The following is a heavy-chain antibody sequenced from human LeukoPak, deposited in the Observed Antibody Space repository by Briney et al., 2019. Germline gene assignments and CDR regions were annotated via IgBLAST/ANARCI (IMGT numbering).Heavy chain of an antibody. CDR1: GFIFSSFW. J-gene: IGHJ4*02. V-gene: IGHV3-7*01. D-gene: IGHD3-22*01. CDR3: ATSYDSSGCD. Sequence: GGSLRLSCTASGFIFSSFWMAWVRQAPGKGLEWVANIKPDGSLQFYGDSVKGRFTIPRDNAKNSLYLQMNNLRAEDTALYYCATSYDSSGCDWGQGTLVTVSS. CDR2: IKPDGSLQ.